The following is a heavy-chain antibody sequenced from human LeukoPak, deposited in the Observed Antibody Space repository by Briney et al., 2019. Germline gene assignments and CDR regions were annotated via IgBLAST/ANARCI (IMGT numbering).Heavy chain of an antibody. J-gene: IGHJ4*02. CDR3: AKSTGYSYGLGRIYYFDY. CDR2: ISWNRGSI. D-gene: IGHD5-18*01. Sequence: PGGSLRLSCAASGFTFDDYAMHWVRQAPGKGLEWVSGISWNRGSIGYADSVKGRFTISRDNAKNSLYLQMNSLRAEDTALYYCAKSTGYSYGLGRIYYFDYWGQGTLVTVSS. V-gene: IGHV3-9*01. CDR1: GFTFDDYA.